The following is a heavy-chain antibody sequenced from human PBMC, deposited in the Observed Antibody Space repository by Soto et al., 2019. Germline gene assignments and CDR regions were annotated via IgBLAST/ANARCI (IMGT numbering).Heavy chain of an antibody. CDR3: ARAPPSRWRAYYFEY. Sequence: AVKVSCKASGGTFSSYAISWVRQAPGQGLEWMGGIIPIFGTANYAQKFQGRVTITADESTSTAYMELSSLRSEDTAVYYCARAPPSRWRAYYFEYLGQGTLDTVSS. CDR1: GGTFSSYA. J-gene: IGHJ4*02. V-gene: IGHV1-69*01. CDR2: IIPIFGTA. D-gene: IGHD6-19*01.